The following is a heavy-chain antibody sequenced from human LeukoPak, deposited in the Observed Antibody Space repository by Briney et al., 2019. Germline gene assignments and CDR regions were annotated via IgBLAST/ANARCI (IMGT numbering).Heavy chain of an antibody. CDR3: ARGSGERGYDYGY. V-gene: IGHV1-18*01. CDR1: GYTFTSYG. J-gene: IGHJ4*02. D-gene: IGHD5-12*01. CDR2: ISAYNGNT. Sequence: ASVKVSGQPSGYTFTSYGIIGVRQAPGHGREGMGWISAYNGNTNYAQKLQGRVTMTTDTSTSTAYLELRSLRSDDTAGYYCARGSGERGYDYGYWGQGTLVTVSS.